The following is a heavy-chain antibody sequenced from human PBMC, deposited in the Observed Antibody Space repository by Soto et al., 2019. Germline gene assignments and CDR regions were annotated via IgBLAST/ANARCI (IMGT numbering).Heavy chain of an antibody. CDR2: MNPNSGNT. D-gene: IGHD5-12*01. Sequence: ASVKVSRKASGYTFTSYDINWVRQATGQGLEWMGWMNPNSGNTGYAQKFQGRVTMTRNTSISTAYMELSSLSSEDTAVYYCARVAHQGPYCGYDFASWGQGTLVTVSS. J-gene: IGHJ4*02. CDR1: GYTFTSYD. V-gene: IGHV1-8*01. CDR3: ARVAHQGPYCGYDFAS.